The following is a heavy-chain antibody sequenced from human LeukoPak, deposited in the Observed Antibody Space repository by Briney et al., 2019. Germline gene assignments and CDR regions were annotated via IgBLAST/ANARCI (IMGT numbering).Heavy chain of an antibody. CDR1: GFTFSSYA. CDR2: ISYDGSNK. J-gene: IGHJ6*02. V-gene: IGHV3-30-3*01. CDR3: ARDVGYSSGWYDYYYGVDV. D-gene: IGHD6-19*01. Sequence: GRSLRLSCAASGFTFSSYAMHWVRQAPGKGLEWVAVISYDGSNKYYADSVKGRFTISRDNSKNTLYLQMNSLRTEDTAVYYCARDVGYSSGWYDYYYGVDVWGQGTTVTVSS.